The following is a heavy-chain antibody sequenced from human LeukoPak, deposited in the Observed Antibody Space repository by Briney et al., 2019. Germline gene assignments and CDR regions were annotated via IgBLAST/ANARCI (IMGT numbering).Heavy chain of an antibody. CDR2: IYTSGST. CDR1: GGSISSGSYY. Sequence: PWETLSLTCTVSGGSISSGSYYWIWIRQPAGKGLEGIGRIYTSGSTNYNPSLKSRVTISVDTSKNQFALKLSSVTAADTALYYCARDTSSGWYHYFDYWGQGTLVTVSS. CDR3: ARDTSSGWYHYFDY. J-gene: IGHJ4*02. D-gene: IGHD6-19*01. V-gene: IGHV4-61*02.